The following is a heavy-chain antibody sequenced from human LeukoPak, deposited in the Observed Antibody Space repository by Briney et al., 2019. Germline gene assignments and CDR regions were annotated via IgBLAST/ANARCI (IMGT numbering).Heavy chain of an antibody. CDR2: IYYSGST. J-gene: IGHJ5*02. CDR3: ARGVVPAAHGWFDP. D-gene: IGHD2-2*01. Sequence: SETLSLTCTVSGDSISSYYWSWIRQPPGKGLEWIGYIYYSGSTNYNPSLKSRVTISVDKSKNQFSLKLSSVTAADTAVYYCARGVVPAAHGWFDPWGQGTLVTVSS. CDR1: GDSISSYY. V-gene: IGHV4-59*12.